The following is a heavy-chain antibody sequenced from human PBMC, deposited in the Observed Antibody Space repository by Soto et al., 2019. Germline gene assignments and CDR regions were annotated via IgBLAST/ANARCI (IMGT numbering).Heavy chain of an antibody. CDR1: GFTFSSYA. V-gene: IGHV3-30-3*01. CDR2: ISYDGSNK. CDR3: ANSPSPHYYDSSGYYDY. J-gene: IGHJ4*02. D-gene: IGHD3-22*01. Sequence: GGSLRLSCAASGFTFSSYAMHWVRQAPGKGLEWVAVISYDGSNKYYADSVKGRFTISRDNSKNTLYLQMNSLRAEDTAVYYCANSPSPHYYDSSGYYDYWGQGTLVTVSS.